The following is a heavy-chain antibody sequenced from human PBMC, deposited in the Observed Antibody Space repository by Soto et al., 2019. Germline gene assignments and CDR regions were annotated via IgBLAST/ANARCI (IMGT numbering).Heavy chain of an antibody. CDR1: GGSFSGYY. J-gene: IGHJ5*02. Sequence: PSETLSLTGAVYGGSFSGYYWSWIRKPPGKGLEWIGEINHSGSTNYNPSLKSRVTISVDTSKNQFSLKLSSVTAADTAVYYCGKGYRSSSWYGNWFDPWGQGTLVTVSS. V-gene: IGHV4-34*01. D-gene: IGHD6-13*01. CDR3: GKGYRSSSWYGNWFDP. CDR2: INHSGST.